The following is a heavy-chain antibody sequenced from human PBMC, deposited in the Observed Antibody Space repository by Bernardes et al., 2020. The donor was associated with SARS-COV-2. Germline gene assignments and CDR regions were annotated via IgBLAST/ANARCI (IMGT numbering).Heavy chain of an antibody. J-gene: IGHJ4*02. CDR2: INQDETER. V-gene: IGHV3-7*01. Sequence: GSLRLSCVASGFTFNTYWMTWVRQAPGMGLEWLANINQDETERYYVDSVKGRFTISRDNAKNSLYLQMNSLRAEDTAVYYCAREVATTGVYFDYWGQGTLVTVSS. CDR3: AREVATTGVYFDY. D-gene: IGHD4-17*01. CDR1: GFTFNTYW.